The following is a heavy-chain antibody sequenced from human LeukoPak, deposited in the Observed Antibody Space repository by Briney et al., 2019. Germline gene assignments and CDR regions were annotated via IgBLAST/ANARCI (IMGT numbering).Heavy chain of an antibody. CDR1: GFTFSKSW. CDR3: ARGFGDC. Sequence: GGSLRLSCAASGFTFSKSWMIWVPQAPGKGLEWVANIKEDGSQKFYVDSVKGRFTISRDNARNSLYLQMSSLRAEDTAVYYCARGFGDCWGQGTLVTVSS. J-gene: IGHJ4*02. V-gene: IGHV3-7*04. CDR2: IKEDGSQK. D-gene: IGHD3-10*01.